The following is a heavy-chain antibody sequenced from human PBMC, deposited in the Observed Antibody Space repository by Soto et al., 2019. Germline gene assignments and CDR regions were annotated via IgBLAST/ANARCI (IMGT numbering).Heavy chain of an antibody. D-gene: IGHD2-21*01. V-gene: IGHV4-39*01. CDR1: GGSISSSSYY. Sequence: SETLSLTCTVSGGSISSSSYYWGWIRQPPGKGLEWIGSIYYSGSTYYNPSLKSRVTISVDTSKNQFSLKLSSVTAADTAVYYCARQPLLNWFDPWGQGTLVTVSS. CDR2: IYYSGST. CDR3: ARQPLLNWFDP. J-gene: IGHJ5*02.